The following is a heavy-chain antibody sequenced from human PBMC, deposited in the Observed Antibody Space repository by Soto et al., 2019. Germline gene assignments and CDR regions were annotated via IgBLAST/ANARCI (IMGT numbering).Heavy chain of an antibody. D-gene: IGHD1-26*01. Sequence: GGSLRLSCAASGFSFSNYTMNWVRQAPGKGLDWLSSISRSSSNIFYADSVKGRFTVSRDNANNLLYLQINSLSAEDTAIYYCARDRKVGACSSYFYYGMEVWGQGTTVTVSS. CDR2: ISRSSSNI. V-gene: IGHV3-21*01. CDR3: ARDRKVGACSSYFYYGMEV. J-gene: IGHJ6*02. CDR1: GFSFSNYT.